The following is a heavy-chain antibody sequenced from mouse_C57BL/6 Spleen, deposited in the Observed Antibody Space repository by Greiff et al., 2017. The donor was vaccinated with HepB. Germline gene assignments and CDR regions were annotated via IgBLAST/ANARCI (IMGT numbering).Heavy chain of an antibody. CDR1: GFNIKDDY. V-gene: IGHV14-4*01. Sequence: EVQLQQSGAELVRPGASVKLSCTASGFNIKDDYMHWVKQRPEQGLEWIGWIDPENGDTEYASKFQGKATITADTSSKTAYLQLSSLTSEDTAVYYCTTSGGTTVVAPFDYGGEGTTLTVSS. CDR3: TTSGGTTVVAPFDY. D-gene: IGHD1-1*01. J-gene: IGHJ2*01. CDR2: IDPENGDT.